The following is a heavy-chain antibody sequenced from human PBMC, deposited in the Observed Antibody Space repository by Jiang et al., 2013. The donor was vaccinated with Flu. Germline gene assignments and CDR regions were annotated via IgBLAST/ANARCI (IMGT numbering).Heavy chain of an antibody. CDR1: GFTFSSYS. J-gene: IGHJ4*02. CDR2: ISGGGVPT. V-gene: IGHV3-23*01. CDR3: ARASDGFDY. Sequence: AASGFTFSSYSMSWVRQAPGKGLEWVSIISGGGVPTFYADSVRGRFTISRDNSKNTLYLQMNSLRAEDTAVYYCARASDGFDYWGQGTLVTVSS.